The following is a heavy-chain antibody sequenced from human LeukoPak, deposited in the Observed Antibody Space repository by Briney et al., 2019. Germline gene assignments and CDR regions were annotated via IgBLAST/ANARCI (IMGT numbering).Heavy chain of an antibody. V-gene: IGHV1-2*02. D-gene: IGHD5-18*01. CDR2: INPNSGGT. J-gene: IGHJ4*02. CDR1: GYTFTGYY. CDR3: ARYPRQYSYGYWDFDY. Sequence: ASVKVSCKASGYTFTGYYMHWVRQAPGQGLEWMGWINPNSGGTNYAQKFQGRVTMTRDTSISTAYMELSRLRSDDTAVYYCARYPRQYSYGYWDFDYWGQGTLVTVSS.